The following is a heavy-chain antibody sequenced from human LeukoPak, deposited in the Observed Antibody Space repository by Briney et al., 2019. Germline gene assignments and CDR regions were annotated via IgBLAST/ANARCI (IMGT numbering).Heavy chain of an antibody. V-gene: IGHV4-59*01. CDR3: ARGNYASTTYRVYYFDS. Sequence: PSETLSLTCTVSGGSISTYYWSWIRQPPGKRLEWIGYIYYSGSTNYNPSLESPVTISLDTSKNQFSLKLSSVTAADTAVYYCARGNYASTTYRVYYFDSWGQGTLVTVSS. CDR2: IYYSGST. D-gene: IGHD3-22*01. CDR1: GGSISTYY. J-gene: IGHJ4*02.